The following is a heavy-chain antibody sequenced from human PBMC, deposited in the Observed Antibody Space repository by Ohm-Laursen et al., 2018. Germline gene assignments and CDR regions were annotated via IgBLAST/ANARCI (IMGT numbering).Heavy chain of an antibody. CDR2: ISSSGSTI. CDR3: ARDRSDYDFWSGYAYYYYYYGMDV. V-gene: IGHV3-11*04. J-gene: IGHJ6*02. Sequence: SLRLSCSASGFTFSDYYMSWIRQAPGKGLEWVSYISSSGSTIYYADSVKGRFTISRDNAKNSLYLQMNSLRAEDTAVYYCARDRSDYDFWSGYAYYYYYYGMDVWGQGTTVTVSS. D-gene: IGHD3-3*01. CDR1: GFTFSDYY.